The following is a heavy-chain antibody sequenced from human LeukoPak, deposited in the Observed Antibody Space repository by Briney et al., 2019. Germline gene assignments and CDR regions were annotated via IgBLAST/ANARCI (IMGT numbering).Heavy chain of an antibody. J-gene: IGHJ4*02. V-gene: IGHV5-51*01. CDR1: GYSFTSYW. CDR2: IYPGDSNT. CDR3: ARPEQIVGAHY. Sequence: GESLKISCKGSGYSFTSYWIGWVRQMPGKGLEWMGIIYPGDSNTKYSPSFQGQVTISAHKSISTAYLQWSSLKASDTAMYYCARPEQIVGAHYWGQGTLVTVSS. D-gene: IGHD1-26*01.